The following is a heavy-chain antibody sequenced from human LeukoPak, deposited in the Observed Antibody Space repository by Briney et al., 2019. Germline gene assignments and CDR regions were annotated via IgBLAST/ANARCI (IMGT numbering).Heavy chain of an antibody. CDR2: ITGSGGNT. CDR3: AQGTPTGYGTSWFDY. CDR1: GFTFSSYA. Sequence: PGGSLRLSCAASGFTFSSYAMSWVRQAPGKGLEWVSLITGSGGNTYSAGSVKGRFTISRDNSKNTLYLQMSSLRAEDTAIYYCAQGTPTGYGTSWFDYWGQGTLVTVSS. V-gene: IGHV3-23*01. D-gene: IGHD6-13*01. J-gene: IGHJ4*02.